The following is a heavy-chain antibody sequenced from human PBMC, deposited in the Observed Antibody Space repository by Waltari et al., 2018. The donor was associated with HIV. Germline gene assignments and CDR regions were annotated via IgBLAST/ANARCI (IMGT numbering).Heavy chain of an antibody. Sequence: QVQLVQSGAAVKKPGSSVTISCKATGGAFIRHSFTWVRQAPGQVLEWMGRVIPVAGTANKAQRFQDRVTITADKITTTVYMELRSLRLDDTAMYYCASARETMGVDFDSWGQGTPVTV. CDR1: GGAFIRHS. J-gene: IGHJ4*02. D-gene: IGHD3-10*01. CDR2: VIPVAGTA. CDR3: ASARETMGVDFDS. V-gene: IGHV1-69*08.